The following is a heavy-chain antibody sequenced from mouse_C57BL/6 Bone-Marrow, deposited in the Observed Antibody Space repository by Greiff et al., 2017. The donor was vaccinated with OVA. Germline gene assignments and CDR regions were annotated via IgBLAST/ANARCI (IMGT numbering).Heavy chain of an antibody. CDR3: ARHPYLYAMDY. CDR2: IRNKANGYTT. D-gene: IGHD5-5*01. V-gene: IGHV7-3*01. Sequence: EVQRVESGGGLVQPGGSLSLSCAASGFTFTDYYMSWVRQPPGKALEWLGFIRNKANGYTTEYSASVKGRFTISRDNSQSILYLQMNALRAEDSATYYCARHPYLYAMDYWGQGTSVTVSS. CDR1: GFTFTDYY. J-gene: IGHJ4*01.